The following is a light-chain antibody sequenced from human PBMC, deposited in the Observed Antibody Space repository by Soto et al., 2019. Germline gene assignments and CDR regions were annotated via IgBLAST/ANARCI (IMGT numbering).Light chain of an antibody. CDR3: SSYTSSSTLVV. CDR1: SSDVGGYNY. Sequence: QSALTQPASVSGSPGQSITISCTGTSSDVGGYNYVSWYQQHPGKAPNLMIYEVSNRPSGVSNRFYGSKSGNTASLTISGLQAEDEADYYCSSYTSSSTLVVFGGGTKLTVL. V-gene: IGLV2-14*01. CDR2: EVS. J-gene: IGLJ2*01.